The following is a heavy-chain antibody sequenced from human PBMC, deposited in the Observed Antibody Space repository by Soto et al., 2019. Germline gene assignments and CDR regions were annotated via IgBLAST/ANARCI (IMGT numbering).Heavy chain of an antibody. D-gene: IGHD3-10*01. J-gene: IGHJ2*01. V-gene: IGHV3-30-3*01. Sequence: QVQLVESGGGVVQPGRSLRLSCAASGFTFSSYAMHWVRQAPGKGLEWVAVISYDGSNKYYADSVKGRFTISRDNSKNTLYLQMNSLRAEDTAVYYCARDYYGSGSHWYFDLWGRGTLVTVSS. CDR1: GFTFSSYA. CDR3: ARDYYGSGSHWYFDL. CDR2: ISYDGSNK.